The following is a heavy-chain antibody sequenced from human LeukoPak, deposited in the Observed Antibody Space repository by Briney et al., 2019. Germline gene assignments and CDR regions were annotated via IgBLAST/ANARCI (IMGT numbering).Heavy chain of an antibody. V-gene: IGHV4-39*07. CDR3: ARGGRLGYSYGKEYFDY. CDR2: IYYSGST. J-gene: IGHJ4*02. Sequence: SETLSLTCTVSGGSISSSSYYWGWICQPPGKGLEWIGSIYYSGSTYYNPSLKSRVTISVDTSKNQFSLKLSSVTAADTAVYYCARGGRLGYSYGKEYFDYWGQGTLVTVSS. D-gene: IGHD5-18*01. CDR1: GGSISSSSYY.